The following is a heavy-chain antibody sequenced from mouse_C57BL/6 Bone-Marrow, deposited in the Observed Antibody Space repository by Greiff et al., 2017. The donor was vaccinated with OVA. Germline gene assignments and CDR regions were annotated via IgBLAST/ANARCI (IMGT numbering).Heavy chain of an antibody. D-gene: IGHD2-4*01. J-gene: IGHJ3*01. CDR3: VRHGRLRSFAY. CDR2: IRSKSNNYAT. V-gene: IGHV10-1*01. Sequence: EVQLVESGGGLVQPKGSLKLSCAASGFSFNTYAMNWVRQAPGKGLEWVARIRSKSNNYATYYADSVKDRFAISRDDSESMLYLQMNNLKTEDTAMYYCVRHGRLRSFAYWGQGTLVTVSA. CDR1: GFSFNTYA.